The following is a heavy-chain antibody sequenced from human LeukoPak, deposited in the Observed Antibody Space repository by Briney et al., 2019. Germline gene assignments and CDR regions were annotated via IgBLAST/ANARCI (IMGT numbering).Heavy chain of an antibody. V-gene: IGHV3-23*01. CDR3: AKAPVTTCSGAYCYPFDY. CDR1: GFTSSSYA. CDR2: ISGGGGST. D-gene: IGHD2-21*01. Sequence: GGSLRLSCAASGFTSSSYAMSWVRQAPGKGLEWVSAISGGGGSTYYADSVKGRFTISRDNSKNTLYLQMNSLRAEDTAVYYCAKAPVTTCSGAYCYPFDYWGQGTLVTVSS. J-gene: IGHJ4*02.